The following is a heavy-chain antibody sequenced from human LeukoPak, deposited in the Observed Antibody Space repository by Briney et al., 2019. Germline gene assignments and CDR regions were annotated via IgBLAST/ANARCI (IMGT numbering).Heavy chain of an antibody. CDR2: ISSSSSYI. CDR1: GFTFSSYS. D-gene: IGHD1-26*01. V-gene: IGHV3-21*01. Sequence: GGSLRLSCAASGFTFSSYSMNWVRQAPGKGLEWVSSISSSSSYIYYADSVKGRFTISRDNAKNTLYLQMNSLGAEDTAVYYCARDPGSYLGSYYYYGMDVWGQGTTVTVSS. J-gene: IGHJ6*02. CDR3: ARDPGSYLGSYYYYGMDV.